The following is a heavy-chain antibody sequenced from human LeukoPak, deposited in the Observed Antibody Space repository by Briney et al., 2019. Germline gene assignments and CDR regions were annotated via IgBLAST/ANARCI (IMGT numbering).Heavy chain of an antibody. V-gene: IGHV3-23*01. CDR2: ISGSGDAT. CDR3: AKDTMVRGLVDN. CDR1: RFTFSAYA. J-gene: IGHJ4*02. Sequence: GGSLRLSCAASRFTFSAYAMSWVRQAPGEGLEWVSSISGSGDATYYADSVKGRFTISRDNSKNTLYLQMNSLRVEDTAIYYCAKDTMVRGLVDNWGQGTLVTVSS. D-gene: IGHD3-10*01.